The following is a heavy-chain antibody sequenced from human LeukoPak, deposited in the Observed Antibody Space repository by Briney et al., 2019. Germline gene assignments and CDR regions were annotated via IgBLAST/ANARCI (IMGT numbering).Heavy chain of an antibody. J-gene: IGHJ3*02. D-gene: IGHD4-11*01. V-gene: IGHV4-59*01. CDR1: GGSISSYY. CDR3: ARDRRESSKPNDAFDI. Sequence: PSETLSLTCSVSGGSISSYYWSWILQPPGKGLEGSGYIYYTGSTNYNPSLESRVTISIDTSKKQFSLKLRSVTAADTAVYYCARDRRESSKPNDAFDIWGQGTMVTVSS. CDR2: IYYTGST.